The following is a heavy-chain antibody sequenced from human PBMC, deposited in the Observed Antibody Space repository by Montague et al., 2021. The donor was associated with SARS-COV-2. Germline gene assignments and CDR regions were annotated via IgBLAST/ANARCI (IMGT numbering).Heavy chain of an antibody. D-gene: IGHD6-13*01. CDR3: ARVGRQQLVRLSGMDV. V-gene: IGHV4-39*07. CDR2: IYHSGST. CDR1: GGSISSSSYY. J-gene: IGHJ6*02. Sequence: SETLSPTCTVSGGSISSSSYYWGWIRQPPGKGLEWIGSIYHSGSTYYXPSLKSRVTISVDTSKNQFSLKLSSVTAADTAVYYCARVGRQQLVRLSGMDVWGQGTTVTVSS.